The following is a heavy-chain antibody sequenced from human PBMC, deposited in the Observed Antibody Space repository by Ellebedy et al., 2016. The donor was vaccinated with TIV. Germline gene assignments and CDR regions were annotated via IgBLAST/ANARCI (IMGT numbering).Heavy chain of an antibody. CDR3: AKVVTVRGPFDY. D-gene: IGHD3-10*01. Sequence: LSLTCAASGFTFSSYAMSWVRQAPGKGLEWVSAISGSGGSTYYADSVKGRFTISRDNSKNTLYLQMNSLRAEDTAVYYCAKVVTVRGPFDYWGQGTLVTVSS. V-gene: IGHV3-23*01. J-gene: IGHJ4*02. CDR1: GFTFSSYA. CDR2: ISGSGGST.